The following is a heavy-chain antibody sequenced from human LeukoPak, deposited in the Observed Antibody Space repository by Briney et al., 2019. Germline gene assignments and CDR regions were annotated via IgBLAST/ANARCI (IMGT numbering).Heavy chain of an antibody. CDR3: ARSGDGYSYGLYYFDY. J-gene: IGHJ4*02. CDR1: GGSISSSSYY. Sequence: SETLSLTCTVSGGSISSSSYYWGWIRQPPGKGLECIGSIYYSGSTYYNPSLKSRVTISVDTSKNQFSLKLSSVTAADTAVYYCARSGDGYSYGLYYFDYWGQGTLVTVSS. CDR2: IYYSGST. V-gene: IGHV4-39*07. D-gene: IGHD5-18*01.